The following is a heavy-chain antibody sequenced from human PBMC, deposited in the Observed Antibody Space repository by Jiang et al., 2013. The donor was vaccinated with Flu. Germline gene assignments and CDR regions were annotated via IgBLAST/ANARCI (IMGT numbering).Heavy chain of an antibody. CDR2: IYSSGST. Sequence: LLKPSETLSLTCTVSGGSIVTYYWSWIRQPPGKGLEWIGHIYSSGSTDYDPSLRSRVSISVDTSRNQFSLKLNSMTAADTAVYYCARDLTRGGRVFDYWGQGTLVTVSS. V-gene: IGHV4-59*01. J-gene: IGHJ4*02. CDR3: ARDLTRGGRVFDY. CDR1: GGSIVTYY. D-gene: IGHD5-24*01.